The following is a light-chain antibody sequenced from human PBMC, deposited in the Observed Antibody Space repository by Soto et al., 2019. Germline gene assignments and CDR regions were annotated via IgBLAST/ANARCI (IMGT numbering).Light chain of an antibody. V-gene: IGKV3-15*01. CDR3: QQYNNWPLT. Sequence: EKVMTQSPATLSVSPGERATLSCRASQSVSSNLAWYQQKPGQAFRLLIYGASTRATGIPARFSGSGSGTEFTLTISSLQSEDFAVYYCQQYNNWPLTFGGGTKVEIK. CDR2: GAS. J-gene: IGKJ4*01. CDR1: QSVSSN.